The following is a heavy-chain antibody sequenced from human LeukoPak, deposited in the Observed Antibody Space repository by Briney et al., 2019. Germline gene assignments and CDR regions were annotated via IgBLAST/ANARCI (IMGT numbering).Heavy chain of an antibody. Sequence: PSETLSLTCTVSGGSISSGSYYWSWIRQPAGKGLEWIGRIYTSGSTNYNPSLKSRVTISVDTSKNQFSLKLSSVTAADTAVYYCARANPGLGSWFDPWGQGTLVTVSS. CDR3: ARANPGLGSWFDP. CDR1: GGSISSGSYY. J-gene: IGHJ5*02. V-gene: IGHV4-61*02. CDR2: IYTSGST. D-gene: IGHD6-19*01.